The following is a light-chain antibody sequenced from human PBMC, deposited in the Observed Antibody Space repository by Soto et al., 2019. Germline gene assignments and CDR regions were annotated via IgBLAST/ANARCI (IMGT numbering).Light chain of an antibody. CDR1: SSDVGGYNY. CDR2: DVN. Sequence: QSALTQPASVSGSPGQSITISCTGTSSDVGGYNYVSWYQHHPGKAPKLKIYDVNNRPSGVSNRFSGSKSGNTASLTISGLQAEDEADYYCSSYTGSSTLQVFGGGTKLTVL. J-gene: IGLJ2*01. CDR3: SSYTGSSTLQV. V-gene: IGLV2-14*03.